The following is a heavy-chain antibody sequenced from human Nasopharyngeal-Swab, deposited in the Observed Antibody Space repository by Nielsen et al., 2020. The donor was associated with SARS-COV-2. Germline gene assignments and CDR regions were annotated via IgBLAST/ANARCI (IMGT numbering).Heavy chain of an antibody. CDR3: ARLAARDILFDS. CDR2: ISNSASSI. J-gene: IGHJ4*02. D-gene: IGHD2-15*01. V-gene: IGHV3-48*03. Sequence: VRQAPGKGLEWVSFISNSASSIYYADSVKGRFTVSRDNAKNSLYLQMNSLGAEDTALYYCARLAARDILFDSWGQGTLVTVSS.